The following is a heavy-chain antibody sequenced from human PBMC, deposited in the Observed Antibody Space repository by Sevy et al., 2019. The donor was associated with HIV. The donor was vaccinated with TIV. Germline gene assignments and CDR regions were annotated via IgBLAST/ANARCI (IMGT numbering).Heavy chain of an antibody. CDR3: AGENAWGRGYS. Sequence: SETLSLTCTVSGGSITSLYWNWIRQPPGKGLEWIANIYYNGHINYNPSLKSRVTLSLDTYKNQFSLRLSFVTVADTAMYYCAGENAWGRGYSWGQGTLVTVSS. CDR1: GGSITSLY. CDR2: IYYNGHI. V-gene: IGHV4-59*08. D-gene: IGHD1-26*01. J-gene: IGHJ4*02.